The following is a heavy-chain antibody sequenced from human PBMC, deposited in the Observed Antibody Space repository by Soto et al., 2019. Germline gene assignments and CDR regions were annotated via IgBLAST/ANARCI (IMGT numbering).Heavy chain of an antibody. CDR3: ARDSSGYYYGVFDI. V-gene: IGHV3-66*02. Sequence: GGSLRLSCAASGFTVSSNYMSWVRQAPGKGLEWVSVIYSGGSTNYADSVKGRFTISRDNSKNTLYLQMNSLRAEDTAVYYCARDSSGYYYGVFDIWGQGTMVTVSS. D-gene: IGHD3-22*01. J-gene: IGHJ3*02. CDR1: GFTVSSNY. CDR2: IYSGGST.